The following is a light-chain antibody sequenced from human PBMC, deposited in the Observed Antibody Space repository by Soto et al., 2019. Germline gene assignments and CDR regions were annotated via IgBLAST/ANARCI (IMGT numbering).Light chain of an antibody. V-gene: IGKV3-15*01. CDR2: AAS. CDR1: QSVGRA. Sequence: EIVMTQSPATLSVSPGETATLSCRASQSVGRAVAWYQHKPGQAPRHLIVAASIRATGVPGRFSRGGSGTEFTLAIISLQSEDFAVYYCQQYRNWPPLTFGGGTTVEIK. J-gene: IGKJ4*01. CDR3: QQYRNWPPLT.